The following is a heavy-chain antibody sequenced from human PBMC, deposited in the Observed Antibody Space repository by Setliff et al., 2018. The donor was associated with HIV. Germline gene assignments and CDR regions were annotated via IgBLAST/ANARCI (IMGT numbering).Heavy chain of an antibody. CDR1: GYTFTSYG. D-gene: IGHD6-19*01. Sequence: VASVKVSCKASGYTFTSYGVSWVRQAPGQGLEWMGWISAYNRNVNYSQKVQGRVTMTTDTSTSTAYMELKNLKSDDTAVYYCARVLDPGIAVATHVFDIWGQGTMVTVSS. CDR2: ISAYNRNV. CDR3: ARVLDPGIAVATHVFDI. J-gene: IGHJ3*02. V-gene: IGHV1-18*01.